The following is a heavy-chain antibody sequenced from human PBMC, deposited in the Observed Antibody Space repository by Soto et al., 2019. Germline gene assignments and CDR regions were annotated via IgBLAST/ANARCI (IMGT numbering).Heavy chain of an antibody. V-gene: IGHV1-46*01. CDR3: ARDGPSVTPLDY. CDR2: INPSGGST. CDR1: GYPFTSYY. D-gene: IGHD4-17*01. Sequence: SLKVSCKSSGYPFTSYYIHWVRQAPGQGLEWMGIINPSGGSTSYAQKFQGRVTMTRDTSTSTVYMELSSLRSEDTAVYYCARDGPSVTPLDYWGQGTLVTVSS. J-gene: IGHJ4*02.